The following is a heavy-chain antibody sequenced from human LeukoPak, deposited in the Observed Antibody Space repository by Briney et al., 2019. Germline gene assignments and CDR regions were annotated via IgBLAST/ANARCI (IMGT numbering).Heavy chain of an antibody. CDR1: GFTFSSYW. V-gene: IGHV3-7*01. CDR2: IKQDGSEK. J-gene: IGHJ4*02. CDR3: ARDRHEYYYDSSGYYCLDY. Sequence: AGGSLRLSXAASGFTFSSYWMSWVRQTPGKGLEWVANIKQDGSEKYYVDSVKGRFTISRDNAKNSLYLQMNSLRAEDTAVYYCARDRHEYYYDSSGYYCLDYWGQGTLVTVSS. D-gene: IGHD3-22*01.